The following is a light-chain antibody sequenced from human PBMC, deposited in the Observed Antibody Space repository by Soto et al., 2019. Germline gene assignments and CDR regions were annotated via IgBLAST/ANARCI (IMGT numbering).Light chain of an antibody. V-gene: IGLV9-49*01. J-gene: IGLJ2*01. CDR2: VGTGGIVG. Sequence: QSVLTQPPSASASLGASVTLTCTLSSGYSNYKVDWYQQRPGKGPRFVMRVGTGGIVGSKGDGIPDRFSVLGSGLKRYLTIKSIQEEDESDYHCGADHGVFGGGTQRTVL. CDR1: SGYSNYK. CDR3: GADHGV.